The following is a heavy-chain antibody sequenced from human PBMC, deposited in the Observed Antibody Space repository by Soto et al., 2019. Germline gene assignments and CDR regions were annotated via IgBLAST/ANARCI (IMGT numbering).Heavy chain of an antibody. V-gene: IGHV3-23*01. D-gene: IGHD3-16*01. CDR2: ISATGGGT. J-gene: IGHJ4*02. Sequence: PGGSLRLSCAASGFKFSKYAMSWVRQAPGKGLEWVSLISATGGGTYYADSVRGRFTISRDNSHNTLYLQVHSLTAEDTAVYYCAKDRRAGGNSAFYFDFWGQGAQVTV. CDR1: GFKFSKYA. CDR3: AKDRRAGGNSAFYFDF.